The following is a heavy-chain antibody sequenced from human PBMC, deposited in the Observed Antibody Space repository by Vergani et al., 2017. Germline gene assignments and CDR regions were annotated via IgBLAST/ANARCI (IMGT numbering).Heavy chain of an antibody. CDR2: IYHSGST. V-gene: IGHV4-38-2*01. D-gene: IGHD6-13*01. Sequence: QVQLQESGPGLVKPSETLSLTCAVSGYSISSGYYWGWIRQPPGKGLEWIGRIYHSGSTYYNPSLKSRVTISVDTSKNQFSLRLSSVPAADTAVYYCARPGSSSWYQVSWYFDLWGRGTLVTVSS. CDR1: GYSISSGYY. J-gene: IGHJ2*01. CDR3: ARPGSSSWYQVSWYFDL.